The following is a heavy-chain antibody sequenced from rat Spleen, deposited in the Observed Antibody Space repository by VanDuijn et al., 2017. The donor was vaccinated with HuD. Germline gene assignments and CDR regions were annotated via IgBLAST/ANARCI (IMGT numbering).Heavy chain of an antibody. J-gene: IGHJ3*01. CDR3: ARSYGGYTQHWFPY. Sequence: QVQLKESGPGLVQPSQTLSLTCTVSGFSLISNSLHWVRQPPGKGLEWMGGIWGDGSTNYNSALKSRLSISRDTSKSQLFLKMSSLQTDDTAIFVCARSYGGYTQHWFPYWGQGTLVTVSS. D-gene: IGHD1-11*01. V-gene: IGHV2-1*01. CDR1: GFSLISNS. CDR2: IWGDGST.